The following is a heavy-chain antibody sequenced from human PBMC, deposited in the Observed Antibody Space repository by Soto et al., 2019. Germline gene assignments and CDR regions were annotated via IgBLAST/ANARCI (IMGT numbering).Heavy chain of an antibody. J-gene: IGHJ4*02. V-gene: IGHV3-23*01. CDR1: GFTFSSYA. D-gene: IGHD3-3*01. CDR2: ISGSGGST. CDR3: ANSAQYYDFWSGYYSSFDY. Sequence: PGGSLRLSCAASGFTFSSYAMSWVRQAPGKGLEWVSAISGSGGSTYYADSVKGRFTISRDNSKNTLYLQMNSLRAEDTAVYYCANSAQYYDFWSGYYSSFDYWGQGTLVTVSS.